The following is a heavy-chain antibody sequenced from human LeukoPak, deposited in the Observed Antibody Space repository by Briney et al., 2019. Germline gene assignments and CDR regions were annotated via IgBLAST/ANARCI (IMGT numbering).Heavy chain of an antibody. CDR1: GFTFSTYA. J-gene: IGHJ4*02. Sequence: GPLRLSCAASGFTFSTYAMSWVRQAPGKGLEWVSAINAGGGSSYYADSVKGRFTISRDNSKNTLYLQMNSLRAEDTAIYYCAKSRTGWYLFDYWGQGTLVTVSS. V-gene: IGHV3-23*01. CDR2: INAGGGSS. D-gene: IGHD6-19*01. CDR3: AKSRTGWYLFDY.